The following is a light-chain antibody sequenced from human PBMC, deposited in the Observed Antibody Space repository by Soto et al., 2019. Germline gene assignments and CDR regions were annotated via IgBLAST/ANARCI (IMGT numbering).Light chain of an antibody. CDR2: EVN. J-gene: IGLJ1*01. CDR3: SSYAGSNIFYV. V-gene: IGLV2-8*01. CDR1: SSDVGAYNY. Sequence: QSVLTQPPSASGSPGQSVTISCTGTSSDVGAYNYVSWYQQHPGKAPKLMIYEVNKRPSGVPDRFSGSKSGSTASLTVSGLQAEDEADYYCSSYAGSNIFYVFGTGTKVTVL.